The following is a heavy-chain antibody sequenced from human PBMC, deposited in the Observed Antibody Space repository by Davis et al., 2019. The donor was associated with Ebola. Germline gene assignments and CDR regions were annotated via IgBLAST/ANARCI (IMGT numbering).Heavy chain of an antibody. D-gene: IGHD6-19*01. V-gene: IGHV3-33*01. Sequence: PGGSLRLSCAASGFPFSHYGMHWVRQAPGKGLEWVAVVWNHGNDYLYADSVRGRFTISRDNSRTTVYLQMNSLRVEDTAVYFCARDPDTSGYYSWFDPWGQGSLVTVSS. J-gene: IGHJ5*02. CDR1: GFPFSHYG. CDR3: ARDPDTSGYYSWFDP. CDR2: VWNHGNDY.